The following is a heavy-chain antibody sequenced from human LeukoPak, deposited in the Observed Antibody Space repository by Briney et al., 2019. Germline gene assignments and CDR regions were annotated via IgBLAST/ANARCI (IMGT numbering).Heavy chain of an antibody. CDR2: IKQDGSEK. CDR1: GFTFSSYW. CDR3: TRTLYYSDSSGYPEY. V-gene: IGHV3-7*01. D-gene: IGHD3-22*01. Sequence: GGSLRLSCAASGFTFSSYWMSWVRQARGKGLEWVANIKQDGSEKFYVDSVKGRFTISRDNAKNSLYLQMNSLRAEDTAVYYCTRTLYYSDSSGYPEYWGQGTLVTVSS. J-gene: IGHJ4*02.